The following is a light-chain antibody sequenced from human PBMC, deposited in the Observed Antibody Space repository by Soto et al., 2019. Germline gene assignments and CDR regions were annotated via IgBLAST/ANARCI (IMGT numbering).Light chain of an antibody. V-gene: IGKV3-20*01. CDR1: QSVSCNY. J-gene: IGKJ1*01. Sequence: EVVLTQFPFTLSLSPGEKATLSCRASQSVSCNYFAWYQHQPGRPHRMLISEASDRVPGFPDRFVGSGSGTDFTLNITRLEPEDVADYYCQKYSRSPYAFGPGTKLEVK. CDR2: EAS. CDR3: QKYSRSPYA.